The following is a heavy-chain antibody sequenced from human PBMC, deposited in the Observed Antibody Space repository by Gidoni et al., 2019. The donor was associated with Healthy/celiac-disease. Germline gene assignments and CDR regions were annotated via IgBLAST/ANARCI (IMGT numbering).Heavy chain of an antibody. Sequence: QVQLVESGGGVVQPGRSLRLSCSASGFTFSSYGMHWVRQAPGKGLEWVAVVSYDGSKKYYADSVKGRFTISRDNSKNTLYLQMNSLRAEDTAVYYCAKGSSVVTPGWFDPWGQGTLVTVSS. J-gene: IGHJ5*02. CDR2: VSYDGSKK. CDR3: AKGSSVVTPGWFDP. D-gene: IGHD2-21*02. CDR1: GFTFSSYG. V-gene: IGHV3-30*18.